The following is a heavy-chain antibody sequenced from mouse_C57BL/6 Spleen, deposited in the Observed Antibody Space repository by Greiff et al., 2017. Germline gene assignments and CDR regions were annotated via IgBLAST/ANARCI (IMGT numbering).Heavy chain of an antibody. D-gene: IGHD1-1*01. J-gene: IGHJ3*01. CDR3: AREGVITTVVARGWFAY. CDR2: IYPGDGDT. V-gene: IGHV1-80*01. CDR1: GYAFSSYW. Sequence: QVQLQQSGAELVKPGASVKISCKASGYAFSSYWMNWVKQRPGKGLEWIGQIYPGDGDTNYNGKFKGKATLTADKSSSTAYMQLSSLTSEDSAVYFCAREGVITTVVARGWFAYWGQGTLVTVSA.